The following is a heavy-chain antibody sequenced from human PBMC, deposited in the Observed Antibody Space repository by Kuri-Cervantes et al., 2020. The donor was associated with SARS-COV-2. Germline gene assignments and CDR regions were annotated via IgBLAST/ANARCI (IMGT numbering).Heavy chain of an antibody. D-gene: IGHD3-22*01. Sequence: GESLKISCAASGFTFSSYSMNWVCQAPGKGLEWVSYISSSSSTIYYADSVKGRFTISRDNAKNSLYLQMNSLRAEDTAVYYCSRTYDSSGSLYYHYYMDVWGKGTTVTVSS. CDR2: ISSSSSTI. CDR3: SRTYDSSGSLYYHYYMDV. V-gene: IGHV3-48*01. CDR1: GFTFSSYS. J-gene: IGHJ6*03.